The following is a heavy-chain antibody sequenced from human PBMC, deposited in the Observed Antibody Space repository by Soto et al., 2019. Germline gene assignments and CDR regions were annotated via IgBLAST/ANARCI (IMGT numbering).Heavy chain of an antibody. J-gene: IGHJ4*02. Sequence: QVQLVQSGAEVKKPGASVKVSCKASGYTFTSYGISWVRQAPGQGLQWMGGISAYNGSTNYAQKLQGRVTRTTDTSTSPAYMERRDVRCDATGVYCHAVDDGLREDYWGQRCPVTVSS. CDR1: GYTFTSYG. CDR3: AVDDGLREDY. CDR2: ISAYNGST. V-gene: IGHV1-18*01. D-gene: IGHD3-16*01.